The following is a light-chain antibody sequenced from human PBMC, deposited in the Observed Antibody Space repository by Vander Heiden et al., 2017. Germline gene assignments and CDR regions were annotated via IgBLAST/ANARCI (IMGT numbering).Light chain of an antibody. Sequence: QSALTQPASVSGSPGPSITISCTGSSSDIGGYNYVSWYQQHPGQAPKLMIHDVRDRPSGVSNRFSGSKSGNTASLTISGLQAEDEADYYCCSYTSSSTLYVFGTGTKVTVL. V-gene: IGLV2-14*03. CDR3: CSYTSSSTLYV. CDR1: SSDIGGYNY. J-gene: IGLJ1*01. CDR2: DVR.